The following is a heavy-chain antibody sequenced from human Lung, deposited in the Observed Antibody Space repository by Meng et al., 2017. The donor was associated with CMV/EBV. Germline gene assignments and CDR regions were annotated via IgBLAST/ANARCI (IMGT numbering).Heavy chain of an antibody. CDR3: AKNEAVHAVSPFDY. V-gene: IGHV3-23*01. J-gene: IGHJ4*02. Sequence: GGSLRLXXAGSGFTFTSYFMSWVRQAPGKWLEWVSAISGTGDITYYADSVKGRFIISRDNSKNTLYLQINSLRAEDTALYYCAKNEAVHAVSPFDYWGQGXLVTVSS. CDR1: GFTFTSYF. CDR2: ISGTGDIT. D-gene: IGHD1-1*01.